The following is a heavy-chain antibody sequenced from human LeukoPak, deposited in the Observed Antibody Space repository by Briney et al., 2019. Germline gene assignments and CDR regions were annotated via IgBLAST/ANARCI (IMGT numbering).Heavy chain of an antibody. CDR3: AKDGSSSWHYYYMAV. V-gene: IGHV3-23*01. D-gene: IGHD6-13*01. CDR1: GFTFNSYA. Sequence: QPGGSLRLSCAASGFTFNSYAMSWVRQAPGKGLEWVSAISGSGATTYYADSVKGRFTISRDNSKNTLYLQMNSLRAEDTAVYYCAKDGSSSWHYYYMAVWGKGTTVTVPS. CDR2: ISGSGATT. J-gene: IGHJ6*03.